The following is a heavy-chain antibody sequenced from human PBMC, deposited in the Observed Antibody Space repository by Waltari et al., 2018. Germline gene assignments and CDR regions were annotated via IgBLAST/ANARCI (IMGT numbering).Heavy chain of an antibody. D-gene: IGHD6-19*01. J-gene: IGHJ4*02. V-gene: IGHV3-53*01. CDR3: ARVEYSSGWSLDY. Sequence: EVQLVESGGGLIQPGGSLRLSCAASGFTVSSNYMSWVRQAPGKGLEWVSVIYSGGSTYYADSVKGRFTISRDNSKNTLYLQMNSLRAEDTAVYYCARVEYSSGWSLDYWGQGTLVTVSS. CDR2: IYSGGST. CDR1: GFTVSSNY.